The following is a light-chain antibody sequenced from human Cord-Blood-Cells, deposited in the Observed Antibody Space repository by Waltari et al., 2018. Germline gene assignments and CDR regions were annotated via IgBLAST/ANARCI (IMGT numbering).Light chain of an antibody. Sequence: IQMTQPPSSLSASVGDRVTITCRASQSISSYLNWYQQKPGKPPKLLIYAASSFQSGVPSRFCGSGSGTDFTHTISSLQTEDFATFYCRQSYSTPRTFGGGTKVEL. CDR1: QSISSY. CDR3: RQSYSTPRT. CDR2: AAS. V-gene: IGKV1-39*01. J-gene: IGKJ4*01.